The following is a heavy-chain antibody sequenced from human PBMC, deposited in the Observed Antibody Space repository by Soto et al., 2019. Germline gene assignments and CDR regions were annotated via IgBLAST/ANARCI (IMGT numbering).Heavy chain of an antibody. CDR2: IYYSGST. D-gene: IGHD6-13*01. CDR1: GGSISSSIYY. CDR3: ASQQLVHYYYGMDV. J-gene: IGHJ6*02. Sequence: SETLSLTCTVSGGSISSSIYYWGWIRQPPGKGLEWIGSIYYSGSTYYNPSLKSRVTISVDTSKNQFSLKLSSVTAADTAVYYCASQQLVHYYYGMDVWGQGTTVTSP. V-gene: IGHV4-39*01.